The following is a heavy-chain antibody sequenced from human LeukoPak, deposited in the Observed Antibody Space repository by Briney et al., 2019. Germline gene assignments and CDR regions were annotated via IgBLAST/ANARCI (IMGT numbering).Heavy chain of an antibody. V-gene: IGHV3-30*02. CDR2: IRYDGSNK. CDR3: AKVGDYDILTGYYLSGAFDI. J-gene: IGHJ3*02. CDR1: GFTFSSYG. Sequence: GGSLRLSCAASGFTFSSYGMHWVRQAPGKGLEWVVCIRYDGSNKYYADSVKGRFTISRDNSKNTLYLQMNSLRAEDTAVYYCAKVGDYDILTGYYLSGAFDIWGQGTMVTVSS. D-gene: IGHD3-9*01.